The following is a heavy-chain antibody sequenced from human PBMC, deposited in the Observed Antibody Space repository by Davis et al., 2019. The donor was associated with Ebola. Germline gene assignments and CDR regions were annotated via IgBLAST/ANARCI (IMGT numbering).Heavy chain of an antibody. J-gene: IGHJ4*02. V-gene: IGHV3-23*01. CDR1: GFTFSSYA. D-gene: IGHD5-24*01. CDR2: ISGSGGST. CDR3: ARDLEYDKMATPGGFDY. Sequence: PGGSLRLSCAASGFTFSSYAMSWVRQAPGKGLEWVSAISGSGGSTYYADSVKGRFTISRDNSKNTLYLQMNSLRAEDTAVYYCARDLEYDKMATPGGFDYWGQGTLITVSS.